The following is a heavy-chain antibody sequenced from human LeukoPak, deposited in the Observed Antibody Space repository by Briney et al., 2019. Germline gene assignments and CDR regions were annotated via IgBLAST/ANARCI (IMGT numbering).Heavy chain of an antibody. V-gene: IGHV6-1*01. CDR1: GDSVSSNSAA. D-gene: IGHD5-12*01. J-gene: IGHJ4*02. CDR2: TYYRSKWYN. Sequence: SQTLSLTCAISGDSVSSNSAAWNWIRQSPSRGLEWLGRTYYRSKWYNDYAVSVKGRITINPDTSKNQFSLQLNSVTPEDTAVYYCARAAEGGAVNSGYAIFDYWGQGTLVTVSS. CDR3: ARAAEGGAVNSGYAIFDY.